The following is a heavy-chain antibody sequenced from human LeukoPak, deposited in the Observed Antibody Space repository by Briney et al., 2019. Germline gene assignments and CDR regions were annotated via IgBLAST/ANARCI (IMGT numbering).Heavy chain of an antibody. CDR3: AREDTAIIDM. CDR2: INQDGSEK. V-gene: IGHV3-7*01. Sequence: GGSLRVSCAGSGFIFNNYWMSWVRQAPGKGLEWVANINQDGSEKYYVDSVKGRFTISRDNARNSLYVQMNSLRVEDTAVYYCAREDTAIIDMWGQGTLVSVSS. CDR1: GFIFNNYW. D-gene: IGHD5-18*01. J-gene: IGHJ4*02.